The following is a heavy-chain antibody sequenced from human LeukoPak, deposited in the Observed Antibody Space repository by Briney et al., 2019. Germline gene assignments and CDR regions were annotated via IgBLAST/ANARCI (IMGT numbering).Heavy chain of an antibody. CDR1: GFILSNHW. Sequence: PGSSLRLSCAASGFILSNHWMTWVRQAPGKGPEWVANMNKDGSEEYYVDSVKGRFTISRDNSKNTLYLQMNSLRAEDTAVYYCARDGGYSSSWYSSLFDYWGQGTLVTVSS. V-gene: IGHV3-7*01. CDR3: ARDGGYSSSWYSSLFDY. D-gene: IGHD6-13*01. J-gene: IGHJ4*02. CDR2: MNKDGSEE.